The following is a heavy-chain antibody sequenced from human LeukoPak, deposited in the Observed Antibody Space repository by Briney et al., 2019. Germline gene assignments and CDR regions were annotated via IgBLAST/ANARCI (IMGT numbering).Heavy chain of an antibody. CDR2: ISPYNGNT. V-gene: IGHV1-18*01. CDR1: GYTFTSYG. D-gene: IGHD4-11*01. CDR3: AREGTTFDY. Sequence: ASVKVSCKXSGYTFTSYGISWVRQAPGQGLEWMGWISPYNGNTNYAQKFQGRVTVTAHTSTSTAYMELRSLRSDDTAIYYCAREGTTFDYWGQGTLVTVSS. J-gene: IGHJ4*02.